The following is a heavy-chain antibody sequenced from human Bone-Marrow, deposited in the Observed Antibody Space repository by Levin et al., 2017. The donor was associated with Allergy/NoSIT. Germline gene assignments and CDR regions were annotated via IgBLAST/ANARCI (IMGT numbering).Heavy chain of an antibody. CDR2: ISAYNGNT. J-gene: IGHJ3*02. CDR3: ARGGGEQWLVEGDAFDI. Sequence: GESLKISCKASGYTFTSYGISWVRQAPGQGLEWMGWISAYNGNTNYAQKLQGRVTMTTDTSTSTAYMELRSLRSDDTAVYYCARGGGEQWLVEGDAFDIWGQGTMVTVSS. V-gene: IGHV1-18*01. D-gene: IGHD6-19*01. CDR1: GYTFTSYG.